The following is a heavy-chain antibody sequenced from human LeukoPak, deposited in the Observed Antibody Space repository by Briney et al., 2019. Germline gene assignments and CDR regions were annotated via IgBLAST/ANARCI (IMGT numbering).Heavy chain of an antibody. V-gene: IGHV1-2*02. Sequence: GASVKVSCKASGYTFTGYYMHWVRQAPGQGLEWMGWINPNSGGTNYAQKFQGRVTMTGDTSISTAYMELSRLRSDDTAVYYCARDRPLDADDYYGFYYFDYWGQGTLVTVSS. J-gene: IGHJ4*02. CDR1: GYTFTGYY. CDR2: INPNSGGT. D-gene: IGHD3-10*01. CDR3: ARDRPLDADDYYGFYYFDY.